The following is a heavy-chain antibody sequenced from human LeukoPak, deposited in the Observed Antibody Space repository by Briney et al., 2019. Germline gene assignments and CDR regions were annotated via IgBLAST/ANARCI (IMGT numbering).Heavy chain of an antibody. CDR2: ISSSSSYI. J-gene: IGHJ4*02. D-gene: IGHD3-16*01. CDR1: GFTFNSYS. V-gene: IGHV3-21*01. CDR3: ARMGLSYYFDY. Sequence: PGGSLRLSCAASGFTFNSYSMNWVRQAPGKGVEWVSSISSSSSYIYYADSVEGRFTISRDNAKNSLYLQMNSLRAEDTAVYYCARMGLSYYFDYWGQGTLVTVSS.